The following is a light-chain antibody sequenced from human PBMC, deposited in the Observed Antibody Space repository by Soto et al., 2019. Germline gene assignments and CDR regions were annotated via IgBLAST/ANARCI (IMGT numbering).Light chain of an antibody. CDR2: AAS. J-gene: IGKJ5*01. Sequence: DIQMTQSPSSLSASVGDRVTITCRASQSISSYSNWYHQKPGKAPKLLIYAASSLQSGVPSRFSGSGSGTDFTLTISRLQPEDFATYYCQQRYSTTITCGQGTRLEIK. V-gene: IGKV1-39*01. CDR1: QSISSY. CDR3: QQRYSTTIT.